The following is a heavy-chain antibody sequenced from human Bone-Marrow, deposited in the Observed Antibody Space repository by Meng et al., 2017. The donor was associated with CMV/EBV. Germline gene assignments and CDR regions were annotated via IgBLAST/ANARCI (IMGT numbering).Heavy chain of an antibody. CDR1: GGSISGYY. V-gene: IGHV4-59*01. D-gene: IGHD5-24*01. CDR3: ARGSTRDKFDP. Sequence: SETLSLTCTVSGGSISGYYWTWIRQAPGKGLEWIGYIYSSGNTNYNPSLKSRVTISVDASKNQFSLRLSSVTAADTAIYYCARGSTRDKFDPWGQGTLVTVSS. CDR2: IYSSGNT. J-gene: IGHJ5*02.